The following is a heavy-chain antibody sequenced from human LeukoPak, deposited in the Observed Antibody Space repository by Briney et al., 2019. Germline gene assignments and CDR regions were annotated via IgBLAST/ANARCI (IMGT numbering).Heavy chain of an antibody. J-gene: IGHJ6*02. V-gene: IGHV4-34*01. CDR1: GGSFSVYY. CDR2: INHSGST. CDR3: AREAPYYDFWSGYWAYYGMDV. D-gene: IGHD3-3*01. Sequence: PSETLSLTCAVYGGSFSVYYWSWIRQPPGKGLEWIGEINHSGSTNYNPSLKSRVTISVDTSKNQFSLKLSSVTAADTAVYYCAREAPYYDFWSGYWAYYGMDVWGQGTTVTVSS.